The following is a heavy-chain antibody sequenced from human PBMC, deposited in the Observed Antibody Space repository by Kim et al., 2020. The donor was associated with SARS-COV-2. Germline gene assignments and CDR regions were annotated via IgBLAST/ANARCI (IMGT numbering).Heavy chain of an antibody. Sequence: NPSLKSRVTISVDTSKNQFSLKLSSVTAADTAVYYCARADTAMAAGAFDIWGQGTMVTVSS. CDR3: ARADTAMAAGAFDI. V-gene: IGHV4-59*01. D-gene: IGHD5-18*01. J-gene: IGHJ3*02.